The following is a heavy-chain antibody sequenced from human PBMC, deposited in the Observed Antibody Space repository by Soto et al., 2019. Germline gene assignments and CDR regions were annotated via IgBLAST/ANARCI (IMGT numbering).Heavy chain of an antibody. CDR3: ARFVYCSSTSCFYGMDV. D-gene: IGHD2-2*01. Sequence: QVQLQQSGPGLVKPSQTLSLTCAISGDSVSSNSAAWNWIRQSPSRGLEWLGRTYYRSKWYNDYAVSVKSRITINPDTYKNQFSLQLNSVTPEDTAVYYCARFVYCSSTSCFYGMDVWGQGTTVTVSS. J-gene: IGHJ6*02. V-gene: IGHV6-1*01. CDR2: TYYRSKWYN. CDR1: GDSVSSNSAA.